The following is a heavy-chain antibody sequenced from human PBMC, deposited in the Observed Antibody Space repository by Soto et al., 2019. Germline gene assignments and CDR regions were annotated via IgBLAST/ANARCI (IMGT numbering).Heavy chain of an antibody. D-gene: IGHD5-12*01. CDR2: ISYDGSDK. Sequence: QVQLVESGGDVVQPGRPLRLSCAASGFIFSNYGMHWVRQAPGKGLEWMAVISYDGSDKYYADSVKGRFTISRDNSKNTLYLQMNSLRTEDTAVYYCARDYYRFNSGYGFSMDVWGQGTTVTVSS. CDR3: ARDYYRFNSGYGFSMDV. J-gene: IGHJ6*02. V-gene: IGHV3-30*03. CDR1: GFIFSNYG.